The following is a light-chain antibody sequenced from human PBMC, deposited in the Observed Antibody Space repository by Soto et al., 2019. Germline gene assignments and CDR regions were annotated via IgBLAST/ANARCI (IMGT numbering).Light chain of an antibody. CDR3: QQYKEWRT. CDR2: SAS. Sequence: IVMVQSPATLSVSPGESVILSCRASQNIDTKLAWYRQRPGQAPRLLIYSASIRATGIPARFSGSGSGTEFPLTISGLQSEDFAVYYCQQYKEWRTFGQGTNVDI. V-gene: IGKV3-15*01. J-gene: IGKJ1*01. CDR1: QNIDTK.